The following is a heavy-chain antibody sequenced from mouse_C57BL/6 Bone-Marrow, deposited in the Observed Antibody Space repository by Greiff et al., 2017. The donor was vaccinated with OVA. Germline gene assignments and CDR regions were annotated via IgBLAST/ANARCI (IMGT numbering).Heavy chain of an antibody. J-gene: IGHJ3*01. CDR3: TRADQGFAY. V-gene: IGHV1-5*01. CDR1: GYTFTSYW. CDR2: IYPGNSDT. Sequence: VQLQQSGTVLARPGASVKMSCKTSGYTFTSYWMHWVKQRPGQGLEWIGAIYPGNSDTSYNQKFKGKANLTAVTSASTAYMELSSLTNEASAVYYCTRADQGFAYWGQGTLVTVSA. D-gene: IGHD3-2*02.